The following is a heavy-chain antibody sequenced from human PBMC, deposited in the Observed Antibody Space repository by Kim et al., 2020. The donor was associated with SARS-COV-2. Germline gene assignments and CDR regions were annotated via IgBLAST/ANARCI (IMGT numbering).Heavy chain of an antibody. CDR2: IKSKTDGGTT. D-gene: IGHD3-22*01. CDR3: TTGDTKSYYYDSSGYVPRDYYYYYGMDV. CDR1: GFTFSNAW. J-gene: IGHJ6*02. Sequence: GGSLRLSCAASGFTFSNAWMSWVRQAPGKGLEWVGRIKSKTDGGTTDYAAPVKGRFTISRDDSKNTLYLQMNSLKTEDTAVYYCTTGDTKSYYYDSSGYVPRDYYYYYGMDVWGQGTTVTVSS. V-gene: IGHV3-15*01.